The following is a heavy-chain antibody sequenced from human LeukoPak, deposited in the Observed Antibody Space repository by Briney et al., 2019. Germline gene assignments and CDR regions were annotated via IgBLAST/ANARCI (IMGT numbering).Heavy chain of an antibody. V-gene: IGHV6-1*01. Sequence: PSQTLSLTCAISGDSVSTNSAAWNWVRQSPSRGLEWLGRTYYRSKWYNDYAVSVKSRITINPDTSKNQLSLQLNSVTPGDTAVYFCAREGPDAFDIWGQGTVVTVSS. J-gene: IGHJ3*02. CDR2: TYYRSKWYN. CDR3: AREGPDAFDI. CDR1: GDSVSTNSAA.